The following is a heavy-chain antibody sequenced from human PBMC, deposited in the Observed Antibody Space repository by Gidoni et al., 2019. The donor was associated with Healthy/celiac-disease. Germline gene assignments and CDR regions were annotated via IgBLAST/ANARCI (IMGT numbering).Heavy chain of an antibody. Sequence: QVPLVESGGGVVQPGRSLILSCASSGFTFSSYGMHWGRQAPGKGLEWVAVISYDGSNKYYADSVKGRFTISRDNSKNTLYLQMNSLRAEDTAVYYCAKDGRYYYYGMDVWGQGTTVTVSS. CDR3: AKDGRYYYYGMDV. CDR2: ISYDGSNK. D-gene: IGHD2-15*01. CDR1: GFTFSSYG. J-gene: IGHJ6*02. V-gene: IGHV3-30*18.